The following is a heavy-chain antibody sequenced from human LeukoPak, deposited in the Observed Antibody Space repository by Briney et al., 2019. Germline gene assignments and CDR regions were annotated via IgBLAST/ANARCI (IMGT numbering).Heavy chain of an antibody. CDR3: ARDSGYGTASPHFDY. CDR1: GYTFTSYG. D-gene: IGHD5-12*01. V-gene: IGHV1-46*01. Sequence: ASVKVSCKASGYTFTSYGISWVRQAPGQGLEWMGIINPSGGSTSYAQKFQGRVTMTRDTSTSTVYMELSSLRSEDTAVYYCARDSGYGTASPHFDYWGQGTLVTVSS. J-gene: IGHJ4*02. CDR2: INPSGGST.